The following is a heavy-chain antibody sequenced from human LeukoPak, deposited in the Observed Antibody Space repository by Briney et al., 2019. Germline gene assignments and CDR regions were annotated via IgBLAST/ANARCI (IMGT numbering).Heavy chain of an antibody. D-gene: IGHD6-19*01. Sequence: PGGSLRLSCAASGFTVSTNYMSWVRQAPGKGLEWVSVIYSGGSTYYADSVKGRFTISRDNSKNTMYLQMNSLRAEDTAVYYCAKMRPSSGWCYDYWGQGTLVTVSS. V-gene: IGHV3-53*01. CDR2: IYSGGST. J-gene: IGHJ4*02. CDR1: GFTVSTNY. CDR3: AKMRPSSGWCYDY.